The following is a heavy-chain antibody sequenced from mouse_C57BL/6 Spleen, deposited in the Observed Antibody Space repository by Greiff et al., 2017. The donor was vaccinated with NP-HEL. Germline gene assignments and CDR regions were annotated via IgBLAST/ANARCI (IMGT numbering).Heavy chain of an antibody. D-gene: IGHD1-1*01. J-gene: IGHJ2*01. Sequence: VQLQQSGPVLVKPGASVKMSCKASGYPFPDYYLNWVKQSHGKSLEWIGVINPYNGGTSYNQKFKGQATLTVDKSSSTAYMELNSLTSEDSAVYYCARGGDLLLDDWGKGTTLTVSS. CDR2: INPYNGGT. V-gene: IGHV1-19*01. CDR3: ARGGDLLLDD. CDR1: GYPFPDYY.